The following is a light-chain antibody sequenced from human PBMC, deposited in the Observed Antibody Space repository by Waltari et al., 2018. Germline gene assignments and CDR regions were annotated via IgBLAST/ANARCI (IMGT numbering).Light chain of an antibody. J-gene: IGKJ4*01. CDR3: QQGSMWPLT. V-gene: IGKV3-11*01. Sequence: EIVLTQSPATLSLSPGQRATLSCGASESIASHLAWFRQKPGQPPRLLNYDASTMATGIPARFSGSGFGTDFTLTISSLEPEDFAVYFCQQGSMWPLTFGGGTKVEIK. CDR1: ESIASH. CDR2: DAS.